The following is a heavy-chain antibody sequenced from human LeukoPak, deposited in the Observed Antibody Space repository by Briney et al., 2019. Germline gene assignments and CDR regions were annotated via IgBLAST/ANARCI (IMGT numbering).Heavy chain of an antibody. J-gene: IGHJ6*02. D-gene: IGHD3-10*01. CDR3: ARVGTMVPFYYYYYGMDV. V-gene: IGHV1-69*13. CDR1: GGTFSSYA. Sequence: ASVKVSCKASGGTFSSYAISWVRQAPGQGLEWMGGIIPIFDTADYAQKFQGRVTITADEPTSTAYMELSSLRSEDTAVYYCARVGTMVPFYYYYYGMDVWGQGTTVTVSS. CDR2: IIPIFDTA.